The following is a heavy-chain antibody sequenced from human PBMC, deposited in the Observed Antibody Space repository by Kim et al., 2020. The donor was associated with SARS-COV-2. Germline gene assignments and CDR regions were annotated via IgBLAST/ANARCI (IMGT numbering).Heavy chain of an antibody. D-gene: IGHD7-27*01. Sequence: SETLSLTCAVYGGSFTGHYWSWIRQPPGKGLECIGQVHQSGSTNYNPSPKSRVTISIDTSKNQFSLKLSSVTAADTGFYYCARGRAGIVPAPILGIGPHYDYFIIDVWGHGTTVTVSS. CDR1: GGSFTGHY. CDR2: VHQSGST. V-gene: IGHV4-34*01. J-gene: IGHJ6*02. CDR3: ARGRAGIVPAPILGIGPHYDYFIIDV.